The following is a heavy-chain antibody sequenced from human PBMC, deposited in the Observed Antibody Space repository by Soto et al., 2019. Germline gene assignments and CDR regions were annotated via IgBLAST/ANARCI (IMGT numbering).Heavy chain of an antibody. J-gene: IGHJ5*02. Sequence: SAKVSCKASGGTFSSYAISWVRQAPGQGLEWMGGIIPIFGTANYAQKFQGRVTITADKSTSTAYMELSSLRSEDTAVYYCARDVVVVPAADPSLNWFDPWGQGTLVTVSS. CDR3: ARDVVVVPAADPSLNWFDP. V-gene: IGHV1-69*06. CDR2: IIPIFGTA. CDR1: GGTFSSYA. D-gene: IGHD2-2*01.